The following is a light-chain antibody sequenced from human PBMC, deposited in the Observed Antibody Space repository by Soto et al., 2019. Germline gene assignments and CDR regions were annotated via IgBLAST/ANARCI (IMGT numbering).Light chain of an antibody. V-gene: IGLV2-14*01. J-gene: IGLJ1*01. CDR3: SSYTSSSTYV. Sequence: QSVLTQPASVSGSPGQPITISCTGTSSDVGGYNSVSWYQQHPGKAPKLMIYNVSNRPSGVSNRFSGSKSGNTASLTISGLQAEDEADYYCSSYTSSSTYVFGTGTKVTVL. CDR1: SSDVGGYNS. CDR2: NVS.